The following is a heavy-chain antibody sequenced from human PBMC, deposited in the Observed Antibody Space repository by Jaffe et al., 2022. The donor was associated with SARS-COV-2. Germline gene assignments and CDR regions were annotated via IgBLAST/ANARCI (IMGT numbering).Heavy chain of an antibody. D-gene: IGHD6-13*01. CDR2: ISYDGSNK. V-gene: IGHV3-30*18. Sequence: QVQLVESGGGVVQPGRSLRLSCAASGFTFSSYGMHWVRQAPGKGLEWVAVISYDGSNKYYADSVKGRFTISRDNSKNTLYLQMNSLRAEDTAVYYCAKEQQLVRGDSGMDVWGQGTTVTVSS. CDR3: AKEQQLVRGDSGMDV. CDR1: GFTFSSYG. J-gene: IGHJ6*02.